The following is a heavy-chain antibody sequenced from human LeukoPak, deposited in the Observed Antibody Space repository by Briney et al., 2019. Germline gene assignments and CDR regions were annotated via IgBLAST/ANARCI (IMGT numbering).Heavy chain of an antibody. D-gene: IGHD3-10*01. J-gene: IGHJ1*01. CDR1: GFTFSNFW. V-gene: IGHV3-7*04. CDR2: IKQDGSEK. CDR3: ARDQGTYGFQY. Sequence: PGGALRLSCAASGFTFSNFWMSWVRQAPGKGLEWVANIKQDGSEKYYVDSVKGRFTISRDNAKNSLYLQMNSLRAGDSALYYCARDQGTYGFQYWGQGTLVTVSS.